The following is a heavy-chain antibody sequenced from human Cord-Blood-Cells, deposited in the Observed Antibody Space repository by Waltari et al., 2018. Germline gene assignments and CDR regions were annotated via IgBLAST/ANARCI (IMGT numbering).Heavy chain of an antibody. J-gene: IGHJ4*02. CDR3: ARDRWGSGRGPYYFDY. CDR2: ISYDGSNK. D-gene: IGHD3-10*01. CDR1: GLPFSSYA. Sequence: QVQLVESGGGVVQPGRSLRLSCAASGLPFSSYAMHWVRQAPAKGLEWVAVISYDGSNKYYADSVKGRFTISRDNSKNTLYLQMNSLRAEDTAVYYCARDRWGSGRGPYYFDYWGQGTLVTVSS. V-gene: IGHV3-30-3*01.